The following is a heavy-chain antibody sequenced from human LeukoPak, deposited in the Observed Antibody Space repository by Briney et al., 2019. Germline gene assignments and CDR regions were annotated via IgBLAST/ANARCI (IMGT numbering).Heavy chain of an antibody. Sequence: SETLSLTCTVSGGSISSSSYYWGWIRQPPGKGLEWIGSIYYSGSTYYNPSLKSRVTISVDTSKNQFSLKLRSVTAADTAVYYCARVKRTGTGQSSGQGTLVTVSS. CDR1: GGSISSSSYY. D-gene: IGHD3/OR15-3a*01. CDR3: ARVKRTGTGQS. V-gene: IGHV4-39*01. J-gene: IGHJ5*02. CDR2: IYYSGST.